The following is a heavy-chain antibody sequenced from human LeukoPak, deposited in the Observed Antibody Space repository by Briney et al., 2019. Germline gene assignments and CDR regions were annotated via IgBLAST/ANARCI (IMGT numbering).Heavy chain of an antibody. CDR3: ARGRRAAAAEYYFDY. CDR1: GFTFSTYW. Sequence: PGGSLRLSCAASGFTFSTYWMHWVRQAPGKGLVWVSRIKDDGSTIYADSVKGRFTISRDNAKNSLYLQMNSLRAEDTAVYYCARGRRAAAAEYYFDYWGQGTLVTVSS. CDR2: IKDDGST. D-gene: IGHD6-13*01. J-gene: IGHJ4*02. V-gene: IGHV3-74*01.